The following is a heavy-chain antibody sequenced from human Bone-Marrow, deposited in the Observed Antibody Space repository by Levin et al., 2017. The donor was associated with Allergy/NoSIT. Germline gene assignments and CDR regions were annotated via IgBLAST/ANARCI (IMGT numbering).Heavy chain of an antibody. CDR2: INSDGSST. CDR3: ADIGQDY. J-gene: IGHJ4*02. Sequence: SCAASGFTFSNHWMEWVRQIPGKGLEWVSHINSDGSSTTYADSVKGRFTISRDNAKNTVSLQMNSLRVEDTAVYFCADIGQDYWGQGTLVTVSS. CDR1: GFTFSNHW. V-gene: IGHV3-74*01. D-gene: IGHD2-15*01.